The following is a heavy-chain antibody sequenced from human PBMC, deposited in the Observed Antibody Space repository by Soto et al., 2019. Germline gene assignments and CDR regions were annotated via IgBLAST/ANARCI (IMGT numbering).Heavy chain of an antibody. CDR1: CGSITYINNHY. CDR3: ARLAYNPNGVNVYGDDAFDL. J-gene: IGHJ3*01. Sequence: SGTLSLTCPLSCGSITYINNHYCSWFRLTPEKGLEWIGYNSDIAYASFNPSLKGRVSISVDTSKNQFPLTLTSVTAADMSVYYCARLAYNPNGVNVYGDDAFDLWGQGTMVT. V-gene: IGHV4-61*05. CDR2: NSDIAYA. D-gene: IGHD2-8*01.